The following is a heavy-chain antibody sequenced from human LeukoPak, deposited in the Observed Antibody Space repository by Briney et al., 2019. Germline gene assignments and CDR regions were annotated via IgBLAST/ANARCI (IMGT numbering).Heavy chain of an antibody. D-gene: IGHD1-1*01. CDR2: ITGSGRTT. J-gene: IGHJ4*02. Sequence: GGSLRLPCAASGFTFSSYALSWVRQAPGKGLEWVSLITGSGRTTYYADSVEGRFTVSRDNSKNTLYLQMNSLIADDTAIYYCAKEYNGPIDYWGQGTLVTVSS. CDR1: GFTFSSYA. V-gene: IGHV3-23*01. CDR3: AKEYNGPIDY.